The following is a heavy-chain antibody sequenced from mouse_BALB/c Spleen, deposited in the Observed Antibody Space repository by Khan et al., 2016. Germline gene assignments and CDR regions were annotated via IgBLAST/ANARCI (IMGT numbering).Heavy chain of an antibody. CDR2: ITYSGST. V-gene: IGHV3-2*02. J-gene: IGHJ2*01. CDR3: ARVDYDRGYFDY. D-gene: IGHD2-4*01. CDR1: GYSITSDYA. Sequence: EVQLQESGPGLVKPSQSLSLTCTVTGYSITSDYAWNWIRQFPGNKLEWMGYITYSGSTYYNPSLKSRISFTRDTSMNQFFLQLNSVTTEDTATYYCARVDYDRGYFDYWGQGTTLTVSS.